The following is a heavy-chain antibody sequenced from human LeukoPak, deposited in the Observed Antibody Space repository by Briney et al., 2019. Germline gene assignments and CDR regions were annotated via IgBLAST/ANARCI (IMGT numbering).Heavy chain of an antibody. V-gene: IGHV1-24*01. CDR3: VTCPRRRWLVVPLNLNWFDP. Sequence: ASVKVSRKVSVYTLTELFRSWVRQAPRHRREWRGGFDAEVVETIYAQKLQSRVTMTDITSTATAYMELCSLRSEHTAVYYCVTCPRRRWLVVPLNLNWFDPWGKGTLVPVSS. CDR2: FDAEVVET. D-gene: IGHD6-19*01. J-gene: IGHJ5*02. CDR1: VYTLTELF.